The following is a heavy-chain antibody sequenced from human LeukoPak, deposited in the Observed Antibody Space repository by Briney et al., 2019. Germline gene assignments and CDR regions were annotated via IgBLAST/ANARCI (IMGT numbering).Heavy chain of an antibody. CDR1: GFTFSDYY. Sequence: GGSLRLSCAASGFTFSDYYMSWIRQAPGKGLEWVSYISSSGSTIYYADSVKGRFTISRDNAKNTLYLQMNSLRVEDTAMYYCARFRNYAFDIWGQGTMVTVSS. V-gene: IGHV3-11*04. J-gene: IGHJ3*02. CDR3: ARFRNYAFDI. CDR2: ISSSGSTI.